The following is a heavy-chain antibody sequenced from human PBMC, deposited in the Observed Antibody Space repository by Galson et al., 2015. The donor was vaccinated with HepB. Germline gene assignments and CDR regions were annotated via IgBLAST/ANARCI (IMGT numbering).Heavy chain of an antibody. V-gene: IGHV1-69*04. D-gene: IGHD2-15*01. CDR3: ASSANHYYYYYYMDV. CDR2: IIPILGIA. Sequence: SVKVSCKASGGTFSSYAISWVRQAPGQGLEWMGRIIPILGIANYAQKFQGRVTITADKSTSTAYMELSSLRSEDTAVYYCASSANHYYYYYYMDVWGKGTTVTVSS. CDR1: GGTFSSYA. J-gene: IGHJ6*03.